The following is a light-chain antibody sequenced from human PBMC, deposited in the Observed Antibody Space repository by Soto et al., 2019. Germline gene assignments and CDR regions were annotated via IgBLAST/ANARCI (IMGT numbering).Light chain of an antibody. CDR3: SSYTGSYTRV. V-gene: IGLV2-14*03. Sequence: QSALAQPASVSGSPGQSITITCTGVSSDLGDYNYVSWYQQHPGKAPKLVIYDVSNRPSGVSDRFSGSKSDNAASLTISGLQAEDGADYYCSSYTGSYTRVFVGGTKLTVL. CDR1: SSDLGDYNY. J-gene: IGLJ2*01. CDR2: DVS.